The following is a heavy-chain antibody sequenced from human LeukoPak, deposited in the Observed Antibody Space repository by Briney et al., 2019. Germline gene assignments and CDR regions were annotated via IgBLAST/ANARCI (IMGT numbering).Heavy chain of an antibody. CDR3: ARDLLYYDFWSGSDY. Sequence: GGSLRLSCAASGFTFSSHWMHWVRHAPGKGLVWVSRINTDGSGTDYADSVKGRFTISRDNAKNSLYLQMNSLRAEDTAVYYCARDLLYYDFWSGSDYWGQGTLVTVSS. V-gene: IGHV3-74*01. CDR1: GFTFSSHW. J-gene: IGHJ4*02. CDR2: INTDGSGT. D-gene: IGHD3-3*01.